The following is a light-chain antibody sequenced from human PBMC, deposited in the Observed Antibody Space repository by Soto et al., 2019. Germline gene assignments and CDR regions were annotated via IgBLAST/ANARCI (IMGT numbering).Light chain of an antibody. CDR3: QHYADLPRT. Sequence: DIQMTQSPSSLSASVGDTVTITCQASRGIDKYLRWFQQKPGKAPKLLISDASDLQTGVSSRFRGVGSGTHFSLTISNLQPEDIATYYCQHYADLPRTFGQGAEVKI. J-gene: IGKJ1*01. V-gene: IGKV1-33*01. CDR2: DAS. CDR1: RGIDKY.